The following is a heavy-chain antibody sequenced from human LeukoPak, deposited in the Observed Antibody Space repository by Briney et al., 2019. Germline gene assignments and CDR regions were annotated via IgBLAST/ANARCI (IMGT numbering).Heavy chain of an antibody. V-gene: IGHV3-48*03. CDR3: ARDGPRSVSGTSYFDY. J-gene: IGHJ4*02. CDR2: ISSSGSTT. Sequence: GGSLRLSCAASRFTFSSYEVNWVRQAPGRGLEWVSYISSSGSTTYYADSVKGRFTISRDNAKNSLYLQMNSLRAEDTAVYYCARDGPRSVSGTSYFDYWGQGTLVTVSS. CDR1: RFTFSSYE. D-gene: IGHD6-25*01.